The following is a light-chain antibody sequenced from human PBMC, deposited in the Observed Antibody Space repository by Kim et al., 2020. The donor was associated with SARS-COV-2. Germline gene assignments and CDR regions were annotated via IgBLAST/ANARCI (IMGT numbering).Light chain of an antibody. CDR2: EDS. V-gene: IGLV3-1*01. CDR1: KLGDKY. J-gene: IGLJ3*02. Sequence: SESPEQTASITCSGDKLGDKYVCWYQQKPGQSPVRVIYEDSRRPSGIPERFLGSNSGNTATLTISGTQAMDEADYYCQAWDSGTGVFGGGTQLTVL. CDR3: QAWDSGTGV.